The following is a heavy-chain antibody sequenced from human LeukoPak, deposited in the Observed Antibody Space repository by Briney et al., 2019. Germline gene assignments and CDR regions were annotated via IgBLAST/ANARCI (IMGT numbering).Heavy chain of an antibody. CDR1: GYTFTSYD. Sequence: VASVKVSCKASGYTFTSYDINWVRQATGQGLEWMGWVNPNSGNTGYAQKFQGRVTITRNTSISTAYMELSSLRSEDTAVYYCARGDYRTRRDGYNSAAFDIWGQGTMVTVSS. D-gene: IGHD5-24*01. CDR3: ARGDYRTRRDGYNSAAFDI. CDR2: VNPNSGNT. J-gene: IGHJ3*02. V-gene: IGHV1-8*03.